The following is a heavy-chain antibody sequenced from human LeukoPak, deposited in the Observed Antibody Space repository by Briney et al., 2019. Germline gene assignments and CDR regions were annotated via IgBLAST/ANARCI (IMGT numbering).Heavy chain of an antibody. CDR3: ARGAGNGVVYAFDI. V-gene: IGHV3-33*08. CDR2: IWYDGSNK. J-gene: IGHJ3*02. D-gene: IGHD3-3*01. CDR1: GFTFSTYE. Sequence: PGGSLRLSCAASGFTFSTYEMNWVRQAPGKGLEWVAVIWYDGSNKYYADSVKGRFTISRDNSKNTLNVQMNSLRAEDTAVYYCARGAGNGVVYAFDIWGQGTMVTVSS.